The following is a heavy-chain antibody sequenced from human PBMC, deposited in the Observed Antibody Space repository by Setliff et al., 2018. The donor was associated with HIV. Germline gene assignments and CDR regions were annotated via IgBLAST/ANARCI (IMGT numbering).Heavy chain of an antibody. CDR1: GVSISNYY. D-gene: IGHD6-6*01. CDR2: IYNSGYS. V-gene: IGHV4-59*08. CDR3: ARLITRGAARPLGGDAFDI. J-gene: IGHJ3*02. Sequence: SETLSLTCEVSGVSISNYYWSWIRQPPGKGLEWIGYIYNSGYSNSKPSLKSRVTISLDTSKKQFSLKLSSVTAADTAVYYCARLITRGAARPLGGDAFDIWGQGTMVTVSS.